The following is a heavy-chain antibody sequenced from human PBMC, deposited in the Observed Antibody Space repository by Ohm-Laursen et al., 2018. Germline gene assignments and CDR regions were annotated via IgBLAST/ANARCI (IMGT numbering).Heavy chain of an antibody. J-gene: IGHJ3*02. V-gene: IGHV3-11*01. CDR3: ARHGIDYYDSSGFDDAFDI. D-gene: IGHD3-22*01. CDR2: ISSSGTTI. Sequence: SLRLSCTASGFTFSDYYMSWIRQAPGKGLEWVSYISSSGTTIYYADSVKGRFTISRDNAKNSLYLQMNSLRAEDTAVYYCARHGIDYYDSSGFDDAFDIWGQGTMVTVSS. CDR1: GFTFSDYY.